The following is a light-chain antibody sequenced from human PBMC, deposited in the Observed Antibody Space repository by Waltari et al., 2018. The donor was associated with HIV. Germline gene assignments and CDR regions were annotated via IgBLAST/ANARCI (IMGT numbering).Light chain of an antibody. CDR1: SSDVGSYNL. V-gene: IGLV2-23*02. Sequence: QSALTQPASVSGSPGQSIPLSCTGTSSDVGSYNLFPWYQQHPGKAPKLMIYEVSKRPSGVSNRFSGSKSGNTASLTISGLQAEDEADYYCCSYAGSSTSVFGGGTKLTVL. CDR3: CSYAGSSTSV. CDR2: EVS. J-gene: IGLJ2*01.